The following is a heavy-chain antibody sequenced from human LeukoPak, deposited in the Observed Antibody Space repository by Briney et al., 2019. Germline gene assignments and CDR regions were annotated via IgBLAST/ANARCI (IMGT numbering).Heavy chain of an antibody. Sequence: SETLSLTCAVYGGSFSGYYWSWIRQPPGKGLEWIGEINHSGSTNYNLSLKSRVTISVDTSKNQFSLKLSSVTAADTAVYYCARGDYSSSWYSWFDPWGQGTLVTVSS. CDR1: GGSFSGYY. CDR3: ARGDYSSSWYSWFDP. V-gene: IGHV4-34*01. J-gene: IGHJ5*02. CDR2: INHSGST. D-gene: IGHD6-13*01.